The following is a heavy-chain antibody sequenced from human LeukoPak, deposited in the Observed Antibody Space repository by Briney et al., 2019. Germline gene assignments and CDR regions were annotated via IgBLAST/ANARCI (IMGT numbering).Heavy chain of an antibody. CDR2: IRNDGSNK. CDR1: GFTVSSYG. V-gene: IGHV3-30*02. CDR3: AKDDYYGSSGSWGGY. D-gene: IGHD3-22*01. Sequence: PWGTLSLYCAASGFTVSSYGMHWLRQAPGQGLEWVAIIRNDGSNKDYADSVKGRFTISRDNSKDTLYLQMNSMRAEDTAVYYCAKDDYYGSSGSWGGYWGQGTLVIVSS. J-gene: IGHJ4*02.